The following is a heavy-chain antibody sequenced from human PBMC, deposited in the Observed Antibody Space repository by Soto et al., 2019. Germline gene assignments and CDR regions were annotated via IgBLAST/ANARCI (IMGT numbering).Heavy chain of an antibody. CDR1: GVSLSTSGVG. CDR2: IYWDNDK. J-gene: IGHJ5*02. V-gene: IGHV2-5*02. D-gene: IGHD2-15*01. CDR3: VHRQGGSTIDFNAGYFDP. Sequence: QITLKESGPTLVTPTQTLALTCTFSGVSLSTSGVGVAWIRQPPEKAPEWLAVIYWDNDKRYSPSLKNRLTITKVTSRNHVVLIMNNVEPVDTATYYCVHRQGGSTIDFNAGYFDPWGPGTLVTVST.